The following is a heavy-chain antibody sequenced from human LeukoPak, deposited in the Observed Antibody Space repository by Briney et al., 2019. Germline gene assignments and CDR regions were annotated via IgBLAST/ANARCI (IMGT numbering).Heavy chain of an antibody. D-gene: IGHD5-18*01. V-gene: IGHV1-69*06. CDR2: IIPIFGTA. CDR1: GYTFTGYY. CDR3: ARAPWLGYSYGLYYMDV. J-gene: IGHJ6*03. Sequence: SVKVSCKASGYTFTGYYMHWVRQAPGQGLEWMGGIIPIFGTANYAQKFQGRVTITADKSTSTAYMELSSLRSEDTAVYYCARAPWLGYSYGLYYMDVWGKGTTVTVSS.